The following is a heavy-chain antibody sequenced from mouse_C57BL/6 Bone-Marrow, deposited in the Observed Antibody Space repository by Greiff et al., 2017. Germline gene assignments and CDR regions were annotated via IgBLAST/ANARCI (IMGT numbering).Heavy chain of an antibody. J-gene: IGHJ2*01. CDR2: IHPNSGST. CDR1: GYTFTSYW. CDR3: ARFSFYYGSYFDD. D-gene: IGHD1-1*01. V-gene: IGHV1-64*01. Sequence: QVQLQQPGAELVKPGASVKLSCKASGYTFTSYWMHWVKQRPGQGLEWIGMIHPNSGSTNYNEKFKSKATLTVDKSSSTAYMQLSSLTSEDSAVYYCARFSFYYGSYFDDWGQGTTLTVSS.